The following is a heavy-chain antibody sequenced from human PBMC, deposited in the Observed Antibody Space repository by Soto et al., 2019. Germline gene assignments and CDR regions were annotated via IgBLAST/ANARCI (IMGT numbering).Heavy chain of an antibody. J-gene: IGHJ4*02. CDR1: GYTFSGYY. CDR3: ARGRNFLYFLDF. V-gene: IGHV1-2*02. D-gene: IGHD2-8*01. Sequence: QVRLVQSGAEVKKPGASVKVSCKASGYTFSGYYIHWVRQATGQGLEWMAWINPSSGGTKYEQKFQGRFTMTRDTSISTAYLELSRLRSDDTAVYYCARGRNFLYFLDFWGRGPLVTVSS. CDR2: INPSSGGT.